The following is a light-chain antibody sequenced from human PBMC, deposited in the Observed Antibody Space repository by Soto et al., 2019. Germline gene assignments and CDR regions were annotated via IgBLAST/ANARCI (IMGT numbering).Light chain of an antibody. CDR1: QSVSSY. CDR2: DAS. V-gene: IGKV3-11*01. Sequence: IVSTQAPATLSFAQGDRAPLSCRALQSVSSYLAWYQQKPGQAPRLLIYDASNRATGIPARFSGSGSGTDFTLTISSLEPEDFAVYYCQQRSNWPPGITFGQGTGPEIK. J-gene: IGKJ5*01. CDR3: QQRSNWPPGIT.